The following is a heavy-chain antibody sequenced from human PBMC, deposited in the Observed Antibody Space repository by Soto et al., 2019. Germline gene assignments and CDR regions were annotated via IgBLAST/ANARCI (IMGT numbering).Heavy chain of an antibody. CDR1: GGTFNSYA. D-gene: IGHD3-3*01. CDR2: LIPAVGIP. J-gene: IGHJ4*02. V-gene: IGHV1-69*01. CDR3: ASGEGRHLLDY. Sequence: QVQLLQSGAEVKKPGSSVRVSCKASGGTFNSYAFSWVRHAPGQELEWMGGLIPAVGIPNYAQKFQGRVTLSADASTGTAYMELRGLRSEDSAVYYCASGEGRHLLDYWGQGTRVTVSS.